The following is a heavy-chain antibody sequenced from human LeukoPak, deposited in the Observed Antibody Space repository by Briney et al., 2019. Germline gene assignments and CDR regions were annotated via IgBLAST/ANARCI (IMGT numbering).Heavy chain of an antibody. V-gene: IGHV3-48*03. CDR3: AREADTVIGSLDY. D-gene: IGHD3-22*01. J-gene: IGHJ4*02. CDR1: GFSFTNYE. Sequence: GGSLRLSCAASGFSFTNYEMNWVRQAPGKGLEWVSYIRSSDNTIYYADSVKGRFTLSRDSAINLVHLQMNSLRAEDTAVYYCAREADTVIGSLDYWGQGTLVTVSS. CDR2: IRSSDNTI.